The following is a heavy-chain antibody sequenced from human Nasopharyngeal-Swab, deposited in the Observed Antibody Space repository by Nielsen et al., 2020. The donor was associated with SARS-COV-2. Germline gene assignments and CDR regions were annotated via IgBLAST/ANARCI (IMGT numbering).Heavy chain of an antibody. D-gene: IGHD3-10*01. V-gene: IGHV1-24*01. CDR1: GYTLTELS. CDR3: ATSFAHSGFSPFDP. CDR2: FDPEDGET. Sequence: ASVKVSCKVSGYTLTELSMHWVRQAPGKGLEWMGGFDPEDGETIYAQKFQGRVTMTEDTSTDTAYMELSSLRSEDTAVYYCATSFAHSGFSPFDPWAREPWSPSPQ. J-gene: IGHJ5*02.